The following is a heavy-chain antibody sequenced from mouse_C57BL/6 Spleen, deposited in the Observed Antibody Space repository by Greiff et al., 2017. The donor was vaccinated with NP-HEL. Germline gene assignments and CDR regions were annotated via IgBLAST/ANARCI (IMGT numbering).Heavy chain of an antibody. D-gene: IGHD2-4*01. CDR2: ISSGSSTI. V-gene: IGHV5-17*01. J-gene: IGHJ4*01. CDR1: GFTFSDYG. CDR3: ARPRIYYDYEDYAMDY. Sequence: EVKLVESGGGLVKPGGSLKLSCAASGFTFSDYGMHWVRQAPEKGLEWVAYISSGSSTIYYADTVKGRFTISRDNAKNTLFLQMTSLRSEDTAMYYCARPRIYYDYEDYAMDYWGQGTSVTVSS.